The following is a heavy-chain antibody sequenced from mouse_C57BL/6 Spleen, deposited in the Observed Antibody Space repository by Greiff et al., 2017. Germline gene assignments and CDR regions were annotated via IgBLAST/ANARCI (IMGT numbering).Heavy chain of an antibody. CDR2: INPSTGGT. Sequence: VQLQQSGPELVKPGASVKISCKASGYSFTGYYMNWVKQSPEKSLEWIGEINPSTGGTTYNQKFKAKATLTVDKSSSTAYMQLKSLTSEDSAVYYCARGDYDYDWVFDDWGQGTTLTVSS. CDR3: ARGDYDYDWVFDD. CDR1: GYSFTGYY. V-gene: IGHV1-42*01. J-gene: IGHJ2*01. D-gene: IGHD2-4*01.